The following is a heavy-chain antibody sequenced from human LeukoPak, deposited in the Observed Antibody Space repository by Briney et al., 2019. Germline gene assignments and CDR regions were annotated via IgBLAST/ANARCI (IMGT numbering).Heavy chain of an antibody. CDR3: ARVQFRYGDPPYWYFDL. V-gene: IGHV3-21*01. J-gene: IGHJ2*01. CDR2: ISSSSSYI. CDR1: VFNFYTYE. Sequence: GGSLRLSCIASVFNFYTYEMNWVRQAPGKGLEWVSSISSSSSYIYYADSVKGRFTISRDNAKNSLYLQMNSLRAEDTAVYYWARVQFRYGDPPYWYFDLWGRGTLVTVSS. D-gene: IGHD4-17*01.